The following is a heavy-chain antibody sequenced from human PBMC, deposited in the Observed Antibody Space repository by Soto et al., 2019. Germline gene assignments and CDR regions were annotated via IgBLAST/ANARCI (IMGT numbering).Heavy chain of an antibody. Sequence: GGSLRLSCAASGFTFSSYAMSWVRQAPGKGLVWVSAISGSGGSTYYADSVKGRFTISRDNSKNTLYLQMNSLRAEDTAVYYCAKDLGHYYGSGSYPCYFDYWGQGTLVTVSS. V-gene: IGHV3-23*01. CDR1: GFTFSSYA. CDR2: ISGSGGST. D-gene: IGHD3-10*01. CDR3: AKDLGHYYGSGSYPCYFDY. J-gene: IGHJ4*02.